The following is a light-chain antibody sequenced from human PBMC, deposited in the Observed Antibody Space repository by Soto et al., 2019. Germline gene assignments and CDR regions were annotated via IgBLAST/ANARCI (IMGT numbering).Light chain of an antibody. CDR3: QQYHTFPLT. Sequence: DIQMTQSPSTLSASVGERVTITCRASQSITTWLAWYQQKPGKAPKLLIYTASSLEGGVPSRFSGSGSGTEFNITISTLQPDDFATYYCQQYHTFPLTFGGGTKVDIK. CDR1: QSITTW. J-gene: IGKJ4*01. V-gene: IGKV1-5*03. CDR2: TAS.